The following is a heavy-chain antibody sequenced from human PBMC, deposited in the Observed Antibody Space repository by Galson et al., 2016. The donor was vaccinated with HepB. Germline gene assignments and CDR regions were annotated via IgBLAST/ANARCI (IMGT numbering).Heavy chain of an antibody. J-gene: IGHJ4*02. D-gene: IGHD2-21*01. CDR1: GFNLRSYW. CDR3: ARETYSLDY. Sequence: SLRLSCAASGFNLRSYWMHWVRQDPGKGLVWVSRIKSDGTSTSYAESVKGRFTVSRDNAKNTLYLQMNSLRAEDTAVYYCARETYSLDYWGQGTLVTVSS. CDR2: IKSDGTST. V-gene: IGHV3-74*01.